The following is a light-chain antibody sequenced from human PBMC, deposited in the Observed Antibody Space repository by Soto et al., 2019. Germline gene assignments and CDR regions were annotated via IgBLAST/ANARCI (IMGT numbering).Light chain of an antibody. CDR1: SSNIGNNY. CDR2: DND. Sequence: QAVVTQPPSVSAAPGQTVTISCSGSSSNIGNNYVSWYQHLPGTAPKLLIYDNDKRPSGIPDRFSGSKSGTSATLGITGLQTGDEADYYCGTWDSSLTAYVFGTGTKLTVL. CDR3: GTWDSSLTAYV. V-gene: IGLV1-51*01. J-gene: IGLJ1*01.